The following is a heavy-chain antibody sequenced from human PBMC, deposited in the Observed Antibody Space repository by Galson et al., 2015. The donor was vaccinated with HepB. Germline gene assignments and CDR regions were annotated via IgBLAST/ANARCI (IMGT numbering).Heavy chain of an antibody. CDR2: TYYRSKWDN. Sequence: CAISGDSVASDRAAWNWIRQAPSRGLEGLGRTYYRSKWDNSYAVSVKSRITINPDTTKNQFSLQLNSVTPEDTAIYYCARQLAYCVANTCQIFFDYWGQGTLVTVSS. V-gene: IGHV6-1*01. J-gene: IGHJ4*02. D-gene: IGHD2-21*01. CDR1: GDSVASDRAA. CDR3: ARQLAYCVANTCQIFFDY.